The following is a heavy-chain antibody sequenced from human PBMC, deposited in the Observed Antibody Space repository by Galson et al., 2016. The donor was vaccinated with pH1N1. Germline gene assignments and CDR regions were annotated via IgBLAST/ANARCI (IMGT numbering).Heavy chain of an antibody. CDR2: ISGYNGNT. D-gene: IGHD3-22*01. CDR1: GYMFSTYG. V-gene: IGHV1-18*01. J-gene: IGHJ4*02. CDR3: AKGTLPGYYDY. Sequence: SVKVSCKASGYMFSTYGINWVRKAPGQGPEWMGRISGYNGNTIYAQKFQARISMTIDKSTRTVYMDLRSLRFDDTAVYYCAKGTLPGYYDYWGQGTLVTVSS.